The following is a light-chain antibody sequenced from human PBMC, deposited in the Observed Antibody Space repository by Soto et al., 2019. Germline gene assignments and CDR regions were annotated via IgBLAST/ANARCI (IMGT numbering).Light chain of an antibody. CDR1: QRVASN. CDR2: GAS. J-gene: IGKJ1*01. Sequence: EIVMTQSPATLTVSPGERATLSCRASQRVASNLAWYQQKPGQAPRLLIYGASTRATGIPARFSGSGSGTEFTLTISSLQSEDFAVYYCQQYNNWPRTSGQGTKV. V-gene: IGKV3-15*01. CDR3: QQYNNWPRT.